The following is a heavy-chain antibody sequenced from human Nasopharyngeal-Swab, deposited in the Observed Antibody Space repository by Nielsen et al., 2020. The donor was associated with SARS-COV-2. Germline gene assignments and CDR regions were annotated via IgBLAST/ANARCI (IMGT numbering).Heavy chain of an antibody. CDR3: AKEINNFDYYYYTMDV. CDR2: ITWNSDR. CDR1: GFTFDGYA. V-gene: IGHV3-9*01. J-gene: IGHJ6*02. D-gene: IGHD3-3*02. Sequence: SLKISCAATGFTFDGYAMHWVRQGPGKGLEWVSSITWNSDRVYADSVKGRFTISRDNAKNSLYLQMNSLRPEDTALYYCAKEINNFDYYYYTMDVWGQGTTVTVSS.